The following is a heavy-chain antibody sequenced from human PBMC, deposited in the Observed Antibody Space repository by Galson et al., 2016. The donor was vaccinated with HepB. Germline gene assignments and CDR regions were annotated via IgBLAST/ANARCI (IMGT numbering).Heavy chain of an antibody. CDR3: AAGGGFLAVS. D-gene: IGHD3-3*01. CDR2: IKQDGSGE. CDR1: GFTVSSDY. J-gene: IGHJ4*02. V-gene: IGHV3-7*03. Sequence: SLRLSCASSGFTVSSDYMTWVRQAPGKGLEWVANIKQDGSGEYYVDSVKGRFTISRDNAKNSLYLQMNSLRTEDTAVYYCAAGGGFLAVSWGQGTLVTVSS.